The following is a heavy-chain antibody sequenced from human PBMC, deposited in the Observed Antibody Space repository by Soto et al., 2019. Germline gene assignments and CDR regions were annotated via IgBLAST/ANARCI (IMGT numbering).Heavy chain of an antibody. J-gene: IGHJ6*02. CDR3: AKDHYGSAIYGMDV. CDR2: IYHSGST. CDR1: GGSISSGGYS. Sequence: SETLSLTCAVSGGSISSGGYSWSWIRQPPGKGLEWIGYIYHSGSTYYNPSLKSRVTISVDRSKNQFSLKLSSVTAADTAVYYCAKDHYGSAIYGMDVWGQGTTVTVSS. V-gene: IGHV4-30-2*02. D-gene: IGHD3-10*01.